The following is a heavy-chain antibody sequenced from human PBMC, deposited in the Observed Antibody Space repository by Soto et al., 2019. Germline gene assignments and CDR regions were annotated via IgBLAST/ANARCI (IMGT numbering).Heavy chain of an antibody. CDR2: INPNSGGT. V-gene: IGHV1-2*02. D-gene: IGHD3-22*01. CDR1: GYTFTGYY. J-gene: IGHJ4*02. Sequence: GASVKVSCKASGYTFTGYYMHWVRQAPGQGLEWMGWINPNSGGTNYAQKFQGRVTMTRDTSISTAYMELSRLRSDDTAVYYCARASAAGLYYYDSSGYYSDWGQGTLVTVPQ. CDR3: ARASAAGLYYYDSSGYYSD.